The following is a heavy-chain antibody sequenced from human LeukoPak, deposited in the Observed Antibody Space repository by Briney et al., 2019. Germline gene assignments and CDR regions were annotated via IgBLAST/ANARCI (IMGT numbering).Heavy chain of an antibody. V-gene: IGHV3-30*18. Sequence: PGRSLRLSCAASGFTFSSYGMHWVRQAPGKGLEWVAVISYDGSNKYYADSVKGRFTISRDNSKNTLYLQMNSLRAEDTAVYYCAKWAQQLASFDYWGQGTLVTVSS. J-gene: IGHJ4*02. D-gene: IGHD6-13*01. CDR2: ISYDGSNK. CDR3: AKWAQQLASFDY. CDR1: GFTFSSYG.